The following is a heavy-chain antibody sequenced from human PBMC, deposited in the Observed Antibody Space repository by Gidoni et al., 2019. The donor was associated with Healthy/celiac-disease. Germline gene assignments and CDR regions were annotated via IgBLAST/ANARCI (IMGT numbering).Heavy chain of an antibody. CDR1: GFTVSNNY. Sequence: EVQLVESGGGLIQPGGSLRLSCAASGFTVSNNYMSWVRQAPGKGLEWVSVIYTGGSTYYADSVKCRFTISRDNSKNTLYLQMNSLRAEYTAVYYCAGSSGSYWHFQHWGQGTLVTVSS. CDR2: IYTGGST. J-gene: IGHJ1*01. D-gene: IGHD1-26*01. CDR3: AGSSGSYWHFQH. V-gene: IGHV3-53*01.